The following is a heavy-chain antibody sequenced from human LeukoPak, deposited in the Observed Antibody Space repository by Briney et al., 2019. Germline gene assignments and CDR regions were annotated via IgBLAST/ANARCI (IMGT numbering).Heavy chain of an antibody. V-gene: IGHV1-2*02. D-gene: IGHD2/OR15-2a*01. Sequence: ASVKVSCKASGYTFTGYYMHWVRQAPGQGLEWMGWINCKSGGTKYAQKFQGRVTMTRETSISTAYMELNNLRSDDTAMYYCARVQNIRTWYWFDPWGQGTLVTVSS. CDR1: GYTFTGYY. CDR3: ARVQNIRTWYWFDP. J-gene: IGHJ5*02. CDR2: INCKSGGT.